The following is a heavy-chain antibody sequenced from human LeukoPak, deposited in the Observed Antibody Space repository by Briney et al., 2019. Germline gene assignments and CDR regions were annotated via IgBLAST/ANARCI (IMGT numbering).Heavy chain of an antibody. D-gene: IGHD3-10*01. J-gene: IGHJ4*02. CDR3: AQTTYYYGSGQHLFDY. Sequence: SETLSLTCAVYGGSFSGYYWSWIRQPPGKGLEWIGEINHSGSTNYNPSLKSRVTISVDTSKNQFYLKLSSVTAADTAVYYCAQTTYYYGSGQHLFDYWGQGTLVTVSS. V-gene: IGHV4-34*01. CDR2: INHSGST. CDR1: GGSFSGYY.